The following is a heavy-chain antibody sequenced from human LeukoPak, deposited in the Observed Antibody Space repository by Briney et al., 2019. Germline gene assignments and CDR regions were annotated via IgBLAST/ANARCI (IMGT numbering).Heavy chain of an antibody. CDR2: IYTSGST. Sequence: SETLSLTCTVSGGSISSYYWSWIRQPAGKGLEWIGRIYTSGSTNYNPSLKSRITMSVDTSKNQFSLKLSSVTAADTAVYYCARGPVYSGYVDYWGQGTLVTVSS. D-gene: IGHD5-12*01. J-gene: IGHJ4*02. CDR3: ARGPVYSGYVDY. V-gene: IGHV4-4*07. CDR1: GGSISSYY.